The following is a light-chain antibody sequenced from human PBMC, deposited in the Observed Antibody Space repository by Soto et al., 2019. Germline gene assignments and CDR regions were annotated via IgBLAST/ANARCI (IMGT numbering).Light chain of an antibody. CDR1: NSDVGRYNS. Sequence: QSALTQPHSVSGSPGQSVTISCTGTNSDVGRYNSVSWYQQLPGKAPQLIISAVRQRPSGVPDRFSGSKSGNTASLTISGLPTDDEAYYFCFSYTANDNWVFGGGTKLTVL. CDR3: FSYTANDNWV. CDR2: AVR. J-gene: IGLJ3*02. V-gene: IGLV2-11*01.